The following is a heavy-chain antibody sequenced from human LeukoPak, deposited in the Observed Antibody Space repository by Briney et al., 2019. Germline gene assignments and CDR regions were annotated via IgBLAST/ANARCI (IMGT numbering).Heavy chain of an antibody. CDR2: IYSGGST. Sequence: GGSLRLSCAASGFTVSSNYMSWVRQAPGKGLEWVSVIYSGGSTYYADSVKGRCTISRDKSKNTLYLQMNSLRAEDTAVYYCARERHAYYYDSSGYYDYWGQGTLVTVSS. J-gene: IGHJ4*02. CDR1: GFTVSSNY. D-gene: IGHD3-22*01. CDR3: ARERHAYYYDSSGYYDY. V-gene: IGHV3-66*01.